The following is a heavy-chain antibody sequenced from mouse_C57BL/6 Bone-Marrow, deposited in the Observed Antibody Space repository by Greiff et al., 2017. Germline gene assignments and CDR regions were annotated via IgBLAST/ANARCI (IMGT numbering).Heavy chain of an antibody. Sequence: EVQLQQSGAELVRPGASVKLSCTASGFNIKDDYMHWVKQRPEQGLEWIGWIDPENGDTTYASKFQGKATITADTSSNTAYLQLSSLTSEDTAVYYCTTCGGNSLGYAMDYWGQGTSVTVSS. V-gene: IGHV14-4*01. CDR1: GFNIKDDY. J-gene: IGHJ4*01. CDR3: TTCGGNSLGYAMDY. D-gene: IGHD1-1*01. CDR2: IDPENGDT.